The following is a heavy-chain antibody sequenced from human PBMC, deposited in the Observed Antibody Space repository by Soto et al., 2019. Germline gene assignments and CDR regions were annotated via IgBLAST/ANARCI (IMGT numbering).Heavy chain of an antibody. CDR3: AHKGQLVVDWFDP. V-gene: IGHV2-5*01. Sequence: QITLKESGHTLVKPTQTLTLTCTFSGFSLSTVGVGVAWIRQPPGKDLQWLALIYWNGDKYYSPSLTNRLTITKDTSKKQVVLTMTDMDPVDAGTFFCAHKGQLVVDWFDPWGQGTLVTVSS. CDR2: IYWNGDK. D-gene: IGHD6-6*01. J-gene: IGHJ5*02. CDR1: GFSLSTVGVG.